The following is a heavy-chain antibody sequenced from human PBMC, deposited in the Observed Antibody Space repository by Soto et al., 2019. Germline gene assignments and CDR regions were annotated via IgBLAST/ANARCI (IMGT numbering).Heavy chain of an antibody. CDR2: IVVGSGNT. Sequence: SVKVSCKASGFTFTSSAVQWVRQARGQRLEWIGWIVVGSGNTNYAQKFQERVTITRDMSTSTAYMELSSLRSEDTAVYYCAAGVGAVAGTGAFDIWGQGTTVTVSS. J-gene: IGHJ3*02. V-gene: IGHV1-58*01. D-gene: IGHD6-19*01. CDR1: GFTFTSSA. CDR3: AAGVGAVAGTGAFDI.